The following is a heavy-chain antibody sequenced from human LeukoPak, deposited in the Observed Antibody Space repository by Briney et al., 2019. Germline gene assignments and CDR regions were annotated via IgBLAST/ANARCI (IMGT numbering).Heavy chain of an antibody. D-gene: IGHD5-12*01. J-gene: IGHJ4*02. CDR2: ISGSGGST. Sequence: GGSLRLSCAASGFTFRSYAMRWVRQAPGKGLEWLSAISGSGGSTYHADSVKGRFTISRDNSKNTLYLQMNSLRAEDTAVYYCAKESLYSGYVYYFDYWGQGTLVTVSS. V-gene: IGHV3-23*01. CDR3: AKESLYSGYVYYFDY. CDR1: GFTFRSYA.